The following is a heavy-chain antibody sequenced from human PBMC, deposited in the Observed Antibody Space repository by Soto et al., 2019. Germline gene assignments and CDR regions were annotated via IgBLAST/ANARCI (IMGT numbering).Heavy chain of an antibody. CDR3: ARDLAVARMSYYYGMDV. J-gene: IGHJ6*02. D-gene: IGHD6-19*01. CDR2: IYYSGST. CDR1: GGSISSYY. Sequence: SETLSLTCTVSGGSISSYYWSWIRQPPGKGLEWIGYIYYSGSTNYNPSLKGRFTISRDNAKNSLYLQLNNLRAEDTGIYYCARDLAVARMSYYYGMDVWGQGTTVTVSS. V-gene: IGHV4-59*12.